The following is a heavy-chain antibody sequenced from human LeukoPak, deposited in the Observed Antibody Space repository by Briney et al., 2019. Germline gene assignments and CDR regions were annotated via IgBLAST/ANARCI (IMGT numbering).Heavy chain of an antibody. J-gene: IGHJ4*02. V-gene: IGHV3-73*01. CDR3: TRHAVGATQPHDY. CDR2: IRSKANSYAT. Sequence: GGSLRLSCAASGFTFSGSAMHWARQASGKGLEWVGRIRSKANSYATAYAASVKGRFTISRDDSKNTAYLQMNSLKTEDTAVYYCTRHAVGATQPHDYWGQGTLVAVSS. CDR1: GFTFSGSA. D-gene: IGHD1-26*01.